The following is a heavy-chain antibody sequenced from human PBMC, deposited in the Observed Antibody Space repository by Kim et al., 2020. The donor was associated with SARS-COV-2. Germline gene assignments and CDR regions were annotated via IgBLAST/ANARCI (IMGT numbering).Heavy chain of an antibody. Sequence: ASVKVSCKVSGYTLTELSMHWVRQAPGKGLEWMGGFDPEDGETIYAQKFQGRVTMTEDTSTDTAYMELSSLRSEDTAVYYCASSLGAAGNDAFDIWGQGTMVTVSS. CDR1: GYTLTELS. V-gene: IGHV1-24*01. J-gene: IGHJ3*02. D-gene: IGHD6-13*01. CDR3: ASSLGAAGNDAFDI. CDR2: FDPEDGET.